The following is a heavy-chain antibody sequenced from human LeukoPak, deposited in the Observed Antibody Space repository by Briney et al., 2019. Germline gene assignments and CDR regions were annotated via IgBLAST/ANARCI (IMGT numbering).Heavy chain of an antibody. J-gene: IGHJ4*02. CDR2: ITYSSSTI. CDR1: GFTFSSYS. CDR3: ACNVRHSYNYFDY. Sequence: GGSLRLSCAASGFTFSSYSMTWVRQAPGKGLEWVSYITYSSSTIYYADSVKGRFTISRDNAKNSLYLQMNSLRAEDTAVYYCACNVRHSYNYFDYWGQGTLVTVSS. V-gene: IGHV3-48*04. D-gene: IGHD5-24*01.